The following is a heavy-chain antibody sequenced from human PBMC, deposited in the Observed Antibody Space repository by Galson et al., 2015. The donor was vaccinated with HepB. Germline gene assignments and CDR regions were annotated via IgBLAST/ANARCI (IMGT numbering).Heavy chain of an antibody. D-gene: IGHD2-21*01. CDR2: ISSSSSYI. V-gene: IGHV3-21*01. CDR3: ARDSILGWPNPSWYFDL. CDR1: GFTFSSYS. Sequence: SLRLSCAASGFTFSSYSMNWVRQAPGKGLEWVSSISSSSSYIYYADSVKGRFTISRDNAKNSLYLQMNSLRAEDTAVYYCARDSILGWPNPSWYFDLWGRGALVTVTS. J-gene: IGHJ2*01.